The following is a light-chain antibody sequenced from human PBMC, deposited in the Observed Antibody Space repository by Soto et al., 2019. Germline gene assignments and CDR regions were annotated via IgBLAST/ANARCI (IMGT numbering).Light chain of an antibody. CDR3: QSYDTSLSAWV. CDR2: EVS. V-gene: IGLV2-14*01. CDR1: TSDVGAYNY. Sequence: QSALTQPASVSGSPGQSITISCTGSTSDVGAYNYVSWYKHHSGQAPQLMIYEVSNRPSGVSNRFSGSKSGNTASLTISGLQADDEGDYYCQSYDTSLSAWVFGGGTKLTVL. J-gene: IGLJ3*02.